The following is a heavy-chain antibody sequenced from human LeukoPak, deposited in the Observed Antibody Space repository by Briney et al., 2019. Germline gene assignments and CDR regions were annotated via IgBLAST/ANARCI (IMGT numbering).Heavy chain of an antibody. CDR3: ARGYSSSSGRPDY. CDR1: GGSISSYH. V-gene: IGHV4-4*08. CDR2: IYNSGAT. J-gene: IGHJ4*02. Sequence: SETLSLTCTVSGGSISSYHWSWIRQPPGKGLEWIGYIYNSGATNYNPSLKSRVIISIDMSKKQFSLKLASVTAADTAVYYCARGYSSSSGRPDYWGQGALVTVSS. D-gene: IGHD6-6*01.